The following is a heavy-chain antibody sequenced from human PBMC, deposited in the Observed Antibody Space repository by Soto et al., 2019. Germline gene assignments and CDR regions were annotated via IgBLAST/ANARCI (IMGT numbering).Heavy chain of an antibody. CDR1: GFTFRNYW. J-gene: IGHJ4*02. CDR2: INQPGSDP. V-gene: IGHV3-7*04. CDR3: ARERSGYDLDS. Sequence: EVQLVESGGGLVQPGGSLRLSCAASGFTFRNYWMTWVRQAPGKGLEWVANINQPGSDPYYGGSVKGRITMSRDNAKNSVYLQMNSLRAEDTAVYYCARERSGYDLDSWGQGILITVSS. D-gene: IGHD5-12*01.